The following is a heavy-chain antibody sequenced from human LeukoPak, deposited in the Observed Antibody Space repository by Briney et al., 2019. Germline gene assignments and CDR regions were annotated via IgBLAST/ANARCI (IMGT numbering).Heavy chain of an antibody. J-gene: IGHJ4*02. CDR2: ISGSGGST. CDR1: GFTFSSYA. CDR3: ARDPTSIAAPRYFDY. D-gene: IGHD6-6*01. V-gene: IGHV3-23*01. Sequence: GGSLRLSCAASGFTFSSYAMSWVRQAPGKGLEWVSAISGSGGSTYYADSVKGRFTISRDNSKNTLYLQMNSLRAEDTAVYYCARDPTSIAAPRYFDYWGQGTLVTVSS.